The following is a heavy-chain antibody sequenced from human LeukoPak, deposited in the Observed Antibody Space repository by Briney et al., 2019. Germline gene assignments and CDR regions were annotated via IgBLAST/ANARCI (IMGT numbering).Heavy chain of an antibody. J-gene: IGHJ4*02. CDR3: TRAVAGHPD. D-gene: IGHD6-19*01. Sequence: SETLSLTCAVSGVPFSNYYWSWVRQSPRQGLEWIGEINHSGCTNYNPSLKSRVTMSIDTSKNQFSLILTSVTAADAGVYYCTRAVAGHPDWGQGTLVTVSS. CDR1: GVPFSNYY. V-gene: IGHV4-34*01. CDR2: INHSGCT.